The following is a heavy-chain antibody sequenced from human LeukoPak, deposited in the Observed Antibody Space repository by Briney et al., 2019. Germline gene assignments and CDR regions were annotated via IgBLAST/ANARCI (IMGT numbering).Heavy chain of an antibody. D-gene: IGHD5-18*01. J-gene: IGHJ3*02. CDR2: ISSSSSYI. V-gene: IGHV3-21*01. CDR3: ARDRQLWSSHDAFDI. Sequence: GGSLRLSCAASGFTFSSYSMNWVRQAPGKGLKWASSISSSSSYIYYADSVKGRFTISRDNAKNSLYLQMNSLRAEDTAVYYCARDRQLWSSHDAFDIWGQGTMVTVSS. CDR1: GFTFSSYS.